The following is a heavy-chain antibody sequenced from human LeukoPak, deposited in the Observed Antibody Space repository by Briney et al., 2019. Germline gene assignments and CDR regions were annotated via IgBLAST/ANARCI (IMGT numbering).Heavy chain of an antibody. V-gene: IGHV4-59*01. CDR3: ARSPRITIFGVVRYGLDV. D-gene: IGHD3-3*01. Sequence: SETLSLTCTVSGGSISSYYWSWIRQPPGKGLEWIGYIYYSGSTNYNPSLKSRVTISVDTSKNQFSLKLSSVTAADTAVYYCARSPRITIFGVVRYGLDVWGQGTTVTVSS. CDR1: GGSISSYY. J-gene: IGHJ6*02. CDR2: IYYSGST.